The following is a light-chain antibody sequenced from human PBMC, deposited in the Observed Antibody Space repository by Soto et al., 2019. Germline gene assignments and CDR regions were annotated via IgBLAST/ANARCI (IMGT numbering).Light chain of an antibody. V-gene: IGLV2-14*01. CDR3: SSYTSSSPLYV. J-gene: IGLJ1*01. CDR2: DVS. CDR1: SSDVGGYNY. Sequence: QSALTQPASVSGSPGQSITISCTGTSSDVGGYNYVSWYQQHPGKAPKLMIYDVSNRPSGVSNRFSGSKSGNTAYLTISGLQAEDEADYYCSSYTSSSPLYVFGTGTKVTVL.